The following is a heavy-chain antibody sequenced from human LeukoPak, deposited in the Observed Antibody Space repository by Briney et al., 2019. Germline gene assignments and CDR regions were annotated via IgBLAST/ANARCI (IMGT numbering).Heavy chain of an antibody. Sequence: PSETLSLTCSVSGRSIRNYFWSWIRQPAGKGLEWIGRIYTSGSIDYKPSLRSRVTMSVDTSRNQFSLKLTSVTAADTAVYYCARHYGGNPYYWYFDLWGRGTLLTVSS. CDR1: GRSIRNYF. CDR3: ARHYGGNPYYWYFDL. D-gene: IGHD4-23*01. CDR2: IYTSGSI. V-gene: IGHV4-4*07. J-gene: IGHJ2*01.